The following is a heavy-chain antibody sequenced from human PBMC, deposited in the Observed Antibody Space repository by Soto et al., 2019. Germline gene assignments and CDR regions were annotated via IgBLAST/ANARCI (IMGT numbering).Heavy chain of an antibody. Sequence: GGSLRLSCVASGLAFIRYAMHWVRQAPGKGLEWVAVISYDGRNKYYADSVKGRFTISRDNSKNTLYLQMNSLRAEDTAVYYCAREIERLLGYWGQGTLVTVSS. CDR1: GLAFIRYA. CDR3: AREIERLLGY. D-gene: IGHD3-3*01. J-gene: IGHJ4*02. CDR2: ISYDGRNK. V-gene: IGHV3-30*04.